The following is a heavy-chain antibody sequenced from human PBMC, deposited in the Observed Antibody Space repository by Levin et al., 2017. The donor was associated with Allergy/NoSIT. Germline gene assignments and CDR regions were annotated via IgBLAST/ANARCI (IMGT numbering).Heavy chain of an antibody. V-gene: IGHV3-53*01. CDR1: GFTVSSTY. J-gene: IGHJ3*02. CDR2: IYSGGST. CDR3: ARDLGGDYYGSGSSNAFDI. Sequence: LSLTCAASGFTVSSTYMSWVRQAPGKGLEWVSVIYSGGSTYYADSVKGRFTISRDNSKNTLYLQMNSLRAEDTAVYYCARDLGGDYYGSGSSNAFDIWGQGTMVTVSS. D-gene: IGHD3-10*01.